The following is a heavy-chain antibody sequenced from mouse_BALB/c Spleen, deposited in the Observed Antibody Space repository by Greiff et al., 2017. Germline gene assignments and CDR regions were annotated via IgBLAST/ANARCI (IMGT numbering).Heavy chain of an antibody. D-gene: IGHD1-1*01. CDR3: ARGAVVATDAMDY. J-gene: IGHJ4*01. CDR1: GDSITSGY. CDR2: ISYSGST. V-gene: IGHV3-8*02. Sequence: EVMLVESGPSLVKPSQTLSLTCSVTGDSITSGYWNWIRKFPGNKLEYMGYISYSGSTYYNTSLKSRISITRDTSKNQYYLQLNSVTTEDPATYYGARGAVVATDAMDYWGQGTSVTVAA.